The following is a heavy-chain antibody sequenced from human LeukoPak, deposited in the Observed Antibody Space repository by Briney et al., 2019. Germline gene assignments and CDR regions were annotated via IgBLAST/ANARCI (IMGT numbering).Heavy chain of an antibody. D-gene: IGHD2-21*01. CDR2: IYYSGST. CDR1: GGSISSSSYY. CDR3: ARHVNSLRPFDY. V-gene: IGHV4-39*01. Sequence: PSETLSLTCTVSGGSISSSSYYWGWIRQPPGKGLEWIGSIYYSGSTYYNPSLKSRVTISVDTSKNQFSLKLSSVTAADTAVYYCARHVNSLRPFDYWGQGTLVTVSS. J-gene: IGHJ4*02.